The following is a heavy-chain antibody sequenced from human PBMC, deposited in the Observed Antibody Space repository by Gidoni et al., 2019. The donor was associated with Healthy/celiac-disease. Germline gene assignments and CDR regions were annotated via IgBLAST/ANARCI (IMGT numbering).Heavy chain of an antibody. V-gene: IGHV3-30-3*01. J-gene: IGHJ5*02. CDR2: ISYDGSNK. CDR3: ARDRSSGWDRWFDP. D-gene: IGHD6-19*01. CDR1: SYA. Sequence: SYAMHWVRQAPGKGLEWVAVISYDGSNKYYADSVKGRFTISRDNSKNTLYLQMNSLRAEDTAVYYCARDRSSGWDRWFDPWGQGTLVTVSS.